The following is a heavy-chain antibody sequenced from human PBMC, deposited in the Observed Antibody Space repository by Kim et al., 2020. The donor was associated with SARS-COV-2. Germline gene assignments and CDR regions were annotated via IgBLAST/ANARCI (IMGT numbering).Heavy chain of an antibody. CDR1: GFTFSSYA. Sequence: GGSLRLSCAASGFTFSSYAMHWVRQAPGKGLEWVAVISYDGSNKYYADSVKGRFTISRDNSKNTLYLQMNSLRAEDTAVYYCARDRTPRRADVAAAAPWYWGQGTLVTVSS. D-gene: IGHD6-13*01. CDR2: ISYDGSNK. J-gene: IGHJ4*02. CDR3: ARDRTPRRADVAAAAPWY. V-gene: IGHV3-30-3*01.